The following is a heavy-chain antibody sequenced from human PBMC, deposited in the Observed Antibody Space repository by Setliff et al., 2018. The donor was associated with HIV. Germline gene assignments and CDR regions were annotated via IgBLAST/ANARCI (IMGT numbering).Heavy chain of an antibody. J-gene: IGHJ4*02. V-gene: IGHV3-53*03. Sequence: ETLSLTCTVSGGSISSGGYYWSWIRQHPGKGLEWVSVIYSVGITYYADSVKGRFTISRDGSKNMIFLQMNSLRVDDTAVYYCARGRVLEWLLNHWGQGTRVTVSS. D-gene: IGHD3-3*01. CDR1: GGSISSGGYY. CDR3: ARGRVLEWLLNH. CDR2: IYSVGIT.